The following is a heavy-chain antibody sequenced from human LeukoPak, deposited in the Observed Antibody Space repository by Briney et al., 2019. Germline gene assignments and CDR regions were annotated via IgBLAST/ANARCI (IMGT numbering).Heavy chain of an antibody. Sequence: PSETLSLTCTVSGGSISSGGYYWSWIRQHPGKGLEWIGYIYYSGSTYYNPSLKSRVTISVDTSKNQFSLKLSSVTAADTAVYYCARKKVGATVTTPTSYYYYMDVWGKGTTVTVSS. D-gene: IGHD4-11*01. CDR2: IYYSGST. J-gene: IGHJ6*03. CDR1: GGSISSGGYY. CDR3: ARKKVGATVTTPTSYYYYMDV. V-gene: IGHV4-31*03.